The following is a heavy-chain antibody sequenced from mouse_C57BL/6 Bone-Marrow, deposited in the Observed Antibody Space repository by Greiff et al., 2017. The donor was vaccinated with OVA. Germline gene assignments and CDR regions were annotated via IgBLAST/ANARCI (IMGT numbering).Heavy chain of an antibody. Sequence: QVQLQQPGAELVKPGASVKLSCKASGYTFTSYWMHWVKQRPGQGLEWIGMIHPNSGSTNYNEKFKSKATLTVDKSSSTAYMQLSSLTSADSAVYYCAITTVVATNAMDYWGQGTSVTVSS. CDR1: GYTFTSYW. D-gene: IGHD1-1*01. V-gene: IGHV1-64*01. CDR3: AITTVVATNAMDY. CDR2: IHPNSGST. J-gene: IGHJ4*01.